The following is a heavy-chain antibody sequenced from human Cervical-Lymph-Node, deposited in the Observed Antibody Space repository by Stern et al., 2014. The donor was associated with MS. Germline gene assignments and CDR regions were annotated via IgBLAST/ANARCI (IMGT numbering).Heavy chain of an antibody. Sequence: ESGPALVKPTQTLTLTCTFSGFSLSTTGMCVSWIRQPPGKALEWLARIDWDDDKYYSTSLKTRLTISKDTSKNQVVLTLTNMDPVDTATYYCARTRGYGAKSAGLDYWGQGTLVTVSS. V-gene: IGHV2-70*11. CDR3: ARTRGYGAKSAGLDY. CDR1: GFSLSTTGMC. J-gene: IGHJ4*02. CDR2: IDWDDDK. D-gene: IGHD4-23*01.